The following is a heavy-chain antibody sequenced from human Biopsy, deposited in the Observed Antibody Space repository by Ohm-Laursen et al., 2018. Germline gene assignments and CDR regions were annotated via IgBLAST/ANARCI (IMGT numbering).Heavy chain of an antibody. CDR3: TRATNSTGWPYYYFYGMDI. V-gene: IGHV4-59*01. Sequence: SETLSLTCTVSGGSISSDWWSWIRQTPGKGLEWIGYVYYSGTTTYNPSRRSRVTISVDTSMNQISMRLQSVTAADTAIYYCTRATNSTGWPYYYFYGMDIWGQGTTVTVSS. D-gene: IGHD2/OR15-2a*01. CDR1: GGSISSDW. CDR2: VYYSGTT. J-gene: IGHJ6*02.